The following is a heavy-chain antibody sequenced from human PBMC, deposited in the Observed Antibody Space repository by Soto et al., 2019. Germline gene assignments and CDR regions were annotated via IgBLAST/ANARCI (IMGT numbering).Heavy chain of an antibody. CDR3: ARDLAHTLVFNWFDS. Sequence: QVQLVQSGAEVKKPGASVKVSCKTCGYPFTTYAITWVRQAPGQGLEWMGWISAYHNDTNYAQKFQGRVTMTTDTSTSTAYLELRSLRSDDTAVYFCARDLAHTLVFNWFDSWGQGTLVTVSS. D-gene: IGHD2-21*01. J-gene: IGHJ5*01. CDR2: ISAYHNDT. CDR1: GYPFTTYA. V-gene: IGHV1-18*01.